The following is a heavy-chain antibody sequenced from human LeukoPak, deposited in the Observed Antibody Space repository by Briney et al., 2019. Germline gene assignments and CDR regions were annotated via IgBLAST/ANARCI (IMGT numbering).Heavy chain of an antibody. CDR2: ISGSGGST. V-gene: IGHV3-23*01. Sequence: PRGFLRLSCAASGFTFSSYAMSWVRQAPGKGLEWVSAISGSGGSTYYADSVKGRFTISRDNSKNTLYLQMNSLRAEDTAVYYCAKDGTIFSPNWFDPWGQGTLVTVSS. D-gene: IGHD3-3*01. J-gene: IGHJ5*02. CDR3: AKDGTIFSPNWFDP. CDR1: GFTFSSYA.